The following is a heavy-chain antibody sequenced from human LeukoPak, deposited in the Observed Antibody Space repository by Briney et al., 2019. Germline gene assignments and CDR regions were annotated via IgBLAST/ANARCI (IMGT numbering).Heavy chain of an antibody. CDR2: IYYSGST. D-gene: IGHD6-19*01. CDR3: SRALYSSGWYPLSFDY. J-gene: IGHJ4*02. CDR1: GGSISSCY. Sequence: SETLSLTCTVSGGSISSCYWSWIRQPPGKGLEWIGYIYYSGSTNYNPSLKSRVTISVDTSKNQFSLKLSSVTAADTAVYYCSRALYSSGWYPLSFDYWGQGTLVTVSS. V-gene: IGHV4-59*01.